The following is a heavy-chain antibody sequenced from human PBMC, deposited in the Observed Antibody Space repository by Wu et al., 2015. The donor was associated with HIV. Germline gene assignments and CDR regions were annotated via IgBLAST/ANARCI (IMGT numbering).Heavy chain of an antibody. CDR2: INPNSGGT. Sequence: QVQLVQSGAEVKKPGASVKVSCKASGYTFTGYYMHWVRQAPGQGLEWMGWINPNSGGTNYAQKFQGRVTMTRDTSISTAYMELSRLRSDDTAVYYCARGGGHTQQQLVNNWFDPWGQGTLVTVSS. J-gene: IGHJ5*02. CDR1: GYTFTGYY. CDR3: ARGGGHTQQQLVNNWFDP. V-gene: IGHV1-2*02. D-gene: IGHD6-13*01.